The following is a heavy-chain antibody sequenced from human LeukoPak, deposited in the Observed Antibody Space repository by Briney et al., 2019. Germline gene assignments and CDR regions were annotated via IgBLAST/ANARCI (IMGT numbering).Heavy chain of an antibody. Sequence: TGGSLRLPCAASGFTVSRNYMSWVRQAPGKGLEWVSEIYSDGSTYYAASVKGRFSISRDNSKNTVYLQMSSLRAEDTAIYYCARELREHGVFDIWGQGTMVTVSS. J-gene: IGHJ3*02. CDR3: ARELREHGVFDI. V-gene: IGHV3-53*01. CDR2: IYSDGST. D-gene: IGHD1-26*01. CDR1: GFTVSRNY.